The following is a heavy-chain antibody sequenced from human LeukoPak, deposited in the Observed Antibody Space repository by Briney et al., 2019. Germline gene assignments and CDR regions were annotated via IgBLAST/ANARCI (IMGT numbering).Heavy chain of an antibody. CDR3: ARGTSGLVTTNDY. CDR2: INTNTVNP. D-gene: IGHD3/OR15-3a*01. Sequence: GASVKVSCMASGYTFTNYAMNWVRQAPGQGLEWMGWINTNTVNPTYAQGFTGRFVFSLDTSVSTAYLQISSLKAEDTAVYYCARGTSGLVTTNDYWGQGTLVTVSS. CDR1: GYTFTNYA. V-gene: IGHV7-4-1*02. J-gene: IGHJ4*02.